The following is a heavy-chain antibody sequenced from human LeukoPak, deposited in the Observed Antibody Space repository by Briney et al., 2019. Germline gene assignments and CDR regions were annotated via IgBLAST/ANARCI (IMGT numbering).Heavy chain of an antibody. CDR2: IYYSGTS. J-gene: IGHJ4*02. D-gene: IGHD3-22*01. Sequence: PSETLSLTCTVSGGSIGTYYCSWIRQPPGKGLEWIGNIYYSGTSNYNPSLMSRVTMSVDTSKNHFSLKLSSVTAADTAVYYCARQRLRGYYDSSGNYFDYWGQGTLVTVSS. CDR1: GGSIGTYY. V-gene: IGHV4-59*08. CDR3: ARQRLRGYYDSSGNYFDY.